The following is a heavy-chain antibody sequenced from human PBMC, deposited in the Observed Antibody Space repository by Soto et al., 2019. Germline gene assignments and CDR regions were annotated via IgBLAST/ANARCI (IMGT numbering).Heavy chain of an antibody. CDR3: ARDYYDGSGSYGFES. CDR2: INPNSGGA. D-gene: IGHD6-19*01. J-gene: IGHJ3*01. V-gene: IGHV1-2*04. Sequence: QVHLVQSGAEVKKPGASVKVSCKASVSTFTGHYIHWVRQAPGQGLEWMGWINPNSGGANIAQKCQGWVTMTSDISISTSYMEVRRLRSNDTVVYYCARDYYDGSGSYGFESWGQGTMVTVAS. CDR1: VSTFTGHY.